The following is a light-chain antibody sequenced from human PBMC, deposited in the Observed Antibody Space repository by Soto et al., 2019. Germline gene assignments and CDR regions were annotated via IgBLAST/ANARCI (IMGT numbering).Light chain of an antibody. CDR1: SSNIGGNT. V-gene: IGLV1-44*01. Sequence: QSVLTQPPSKSRTPGQRVTISCSGSSSNIGGNTVNWYQQLPGTAPKLLIYGNDQRPSGVPDRFSGSKSGTSASLAISGLQSEDEAHYYCAAWDDSLNAFVFGTGTKLTVL. J-gene: IGLJ1*01. CDR3: AAWDDSLNAFV. CDR2: GND.